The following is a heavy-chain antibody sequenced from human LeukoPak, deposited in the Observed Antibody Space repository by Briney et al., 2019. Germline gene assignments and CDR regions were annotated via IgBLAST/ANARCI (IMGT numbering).Heavy chain of an antibody. CDR1: GFTFSSYA. D-gene: IGHD3-9*01. CDR2: ISYDGSNK. V-gene: IGHV3-30-3*01. Sequence: GGSLRLSCAASGFTFSSYAMHRVRQAPGKGLEWVAVISYDGSNKYYADSVKGRFTISRDNSKNTLYLQMNRLRAEDTAVYYCARDFQKSSIFSYYGMDVWGQGTTVTVSS. J-gene: IGHJ6*02. CDR3: ARDFQKSSIFSYYGMDV.